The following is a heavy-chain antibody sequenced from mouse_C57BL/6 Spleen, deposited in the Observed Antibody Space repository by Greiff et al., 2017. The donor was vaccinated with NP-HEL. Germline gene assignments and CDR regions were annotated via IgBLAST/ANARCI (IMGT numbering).Heavy chain of an antibody. CDR1: GYTFTSYW. CDR3: ARDPDQATYAIDY. V-gene: IGHV1-55*01. J-gene: IGHJ4*01. CDR2: IYPGSGST. D-gene: IGHD3-2*02. Sequence: QVQLQQPGAELVKPGASVKMSCKASGYTFTSYWITWVKQRPGQGLEWIGDIYPGSGSTNYNEKFKSKATLTVDTSSSTAYMQLSSLTSEDSAVYYCARDPDQATYAIDYWGQGTSVTVSS.